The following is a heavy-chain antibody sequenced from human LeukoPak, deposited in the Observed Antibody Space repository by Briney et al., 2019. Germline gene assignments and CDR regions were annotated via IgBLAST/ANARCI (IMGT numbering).Heavy chain of an antibody. Sequence: GESLQISCKGSGSCFTNYWIAWVRPLPGKGLECMGIIYPGDSDTRNSPSFQGQVTISADKSIGTAYLQWSSLTASDTAMYYCARLLTAQEYTGGSCRAFDIWGQGTMVTVFS. D-gene: IGHD2-15*01. CDR1: GSCFTNYW. CDR3: ARLLTAQEYTGGSCRAFDI. CDR2: IYPGDSDT. V-gene: IGHV5-51*01. J-gene: IGHJ3*02.